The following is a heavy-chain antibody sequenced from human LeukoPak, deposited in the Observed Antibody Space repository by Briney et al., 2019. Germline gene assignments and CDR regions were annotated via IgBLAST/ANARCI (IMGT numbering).Heavy chain of an antibody. CDR2: ITASGATT. CDR3: ARESTLTGGYYFDY. J-gene: IGHJ4*02. Sequence: PGGSLRLSCAASGFTFSSHALSWVRQAPGKGLEWVSTITASGATTYYADSVRGRFTISRDNAKNSLYLQMNSLRADDTAVYYCARESTLTGGYYFDYWGQGTLVTVSS. D-gene: IGHD1-14*01. CDR1: GFTFSSHA. V-gene: IGHV3-23*01.